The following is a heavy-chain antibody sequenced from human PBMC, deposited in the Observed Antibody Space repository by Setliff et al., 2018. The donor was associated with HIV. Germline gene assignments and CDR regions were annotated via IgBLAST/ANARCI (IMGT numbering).Heavy chain of an antibody. CDR2: INAGNGNT. Sequence: AASAKVSCKASGYTFTSYAMHWVRQAPGQRLEWMGWINAGNGNTKYSQEFQGRVTITRDTSASTAYMELSSLRSEDMAVYYCARELFVNYYDRSGYHTLGYWGQGTLVTVSS. CDR1: GYTFTSYA. J-gene: IGHJ4*02. CDR3: ARELFVNYYDRSGYHTLGY. D-gene: IGHD3-22*01. V-gene: IGHV1-3*03.